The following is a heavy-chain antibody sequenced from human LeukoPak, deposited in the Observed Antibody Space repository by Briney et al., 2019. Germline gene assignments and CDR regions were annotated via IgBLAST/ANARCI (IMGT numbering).Heavy chain of an antibody. V-gene: IGHV4-59*01. D-gene: IGHD6-19*01. CDR2: IYYSGST. CDR1: GGSISSYY. CDR3: ARDQSAYSSGWYGYNWFDP. Sequence: SETLSLTCTVSGGSISSYYWSWIRQPPGKGLEWIGYIYYSGSTNYNPSLKSRVTISVDTSKNQFSLKLSSETAADTAVYYCARDQSAYSSGWYGYNWFDPWGQGTLVTVSS. J-gene: IGHJ5*02.